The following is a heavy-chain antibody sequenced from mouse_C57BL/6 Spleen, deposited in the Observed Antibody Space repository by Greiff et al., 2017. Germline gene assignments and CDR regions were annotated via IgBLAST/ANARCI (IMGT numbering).Heavy chain of an antibody. Sequence: VQLQQSVAELVRPGASVKLSCTASGFNIKNTYMHWVKQRPEQGLEWIGRIEPANGNTKYAPKFQGKATITADPSSNTAYLQLGSLAAEYTAIYSGAGWHALDYWGQGTSVTVSS. CDR2: IEPANGNT. V-gene: IGHV14-3*01. D-gene: IGHD3-3*01. J-gene: IGHJ4*01. CDR1: GFNIKNTY. CDR3: AGWHALDY.